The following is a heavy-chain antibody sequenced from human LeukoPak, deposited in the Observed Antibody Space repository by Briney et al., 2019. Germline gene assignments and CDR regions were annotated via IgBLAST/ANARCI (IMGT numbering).Heavy chain of an antibody. V-gene: IGHV4-38-2*02. CDR2: IYRSGST. CDR1: GYSIRSGYY. CDR3: ARAHDYVWGSYRGTPTFDY. J-gene: IGHJ4*02. D-gene: IGHD3-16*02. Sequence: SETLSLTCTVSGYSIRSGYYWGWIRQPPGKGLEWIGNIYRSGSTYYNPSLKSRVTISVDTSKNQFSLRLSSVTAADTAVYYCARAHDYVWGSYRGTPTFDYWGQGTLVTVSS.